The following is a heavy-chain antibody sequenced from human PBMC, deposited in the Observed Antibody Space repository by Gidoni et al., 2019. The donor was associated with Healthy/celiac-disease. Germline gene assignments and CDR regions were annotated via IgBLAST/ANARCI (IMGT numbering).Heavy chain of an antibody. D-gene: IGHD6-13*01. Sequence: QVQLVESGGGVGQPGRSLRLSCAASGFTVSSYGRHWVRQAPGKGPGWWAVIWYDGINQYYAASVKGRFTISRDNSKNTLYLQMNSLRAEDTAVYYCASGAYSSSWYSVYYYYGMDVWGQGTTVTVSS. CDR2: IWYDGINQ. J-gene: IGHJ6*02. V-gene: IGHV3-33*01. CDR1: GFTVSSYG. CDR3: ASGAYSSSWYSVYYYYGMDV.